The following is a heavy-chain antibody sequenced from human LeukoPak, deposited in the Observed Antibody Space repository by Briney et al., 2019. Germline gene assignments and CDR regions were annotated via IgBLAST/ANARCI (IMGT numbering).Heavy chain of an antibody. CDR1: GFTFSSYW. CDR3: ARGRDIVVVPAAR. J-gene: IGHJ4*02. V-gene: IGHV3-7*01. CDR2: IKQDGSEK. Sequence: GGSLRLSCAASGFTFSSYWMSWVRQAPGKGLEWVANIKQDGSEKYYVDSVKGRFTISRDNAKNSLYLQMNSLRAEDTAVYYCARGRDIVVVPAARWGQGTLVTVSS. D-gene: IGHD2-2*01.